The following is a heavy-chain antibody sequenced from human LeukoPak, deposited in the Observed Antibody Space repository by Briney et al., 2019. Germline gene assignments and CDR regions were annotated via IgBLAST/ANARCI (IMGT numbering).Heavy chain of an antibody. CDR3: ARGGLSSAASFDY. CDR2: ISSSSVAI. Sequence: PGGSLRLSCAVSGFTFSTYSMNWVRQAPGNGLEWVSYISSSSVAIYYADSVKGRFTISRDNAKNSLYLQMNSLRAEDTAVYYCARGGLSSAASFDYWGQGTLVTVSS. D-gene: IGHD6-19*01. V-gene: IGHV3-48*01. J-gene: IGHJ4*02. CDR1: GFTFSTYS.